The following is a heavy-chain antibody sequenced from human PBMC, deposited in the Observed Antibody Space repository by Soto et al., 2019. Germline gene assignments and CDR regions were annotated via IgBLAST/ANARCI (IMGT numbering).Heavy chain of an antibody. CDR1: GFTFSSYG. CDR3: AKCYSGSPWSHLDL. D-gene: IGHD2-15*01. Sequence: GGSLRISCAASGFTFSSYGMHWVRQAPGKGLEWVAVIWYDGSNKYYADYVKGRFTIYRDNSKNTLYLQMNSLRAEDTAVYYCAKCYSGSPWSHLDLWGQGTMVTLSS. CDR2: IWYDGSNK. V-gene: IGHV3-33*06. J-gene: IGHJ5*02.